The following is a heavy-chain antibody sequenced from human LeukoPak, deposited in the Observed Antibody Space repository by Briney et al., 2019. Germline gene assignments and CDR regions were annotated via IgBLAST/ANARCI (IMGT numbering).Heavy chain of an antibody. CDR3: ARDPYYDSSTYWYFDL. CDR1: GGSISSYY. CDR2: IYSGGST. D-gene: IGHD3-22*01. J-gene: IGHJ2*01. Sequence: PSETLSLTCTVSGGSISSYYWSWIRQPPGKGLEWIGYIYSGGSTNYNPSLKSRVTISVDTSKNQFSLKLSSVTAADTAVYYCARDPYYDSSTYWYFDLWGRGTLVTVSS. V-gene: IGHV4-59*01.